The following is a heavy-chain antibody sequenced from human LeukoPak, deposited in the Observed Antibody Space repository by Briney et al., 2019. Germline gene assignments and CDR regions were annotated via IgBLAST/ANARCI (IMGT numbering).Heavy chain of an antibody. Sequence: GGSLRLSCARSGFNYSNYSMNWVRQSPGKGLEWVSYISRSTSTKYYADSVKGRFTISRDTAKNSLFLQMNSLRAEDTAIYYCARDYFDSSDYPQTYYYYYMDVWGKGTTVTVSS. CDR3: ARDYFDSSDYPQTYYYYYMDV. CDR2: ISRSTSTK. D-gene: IGHD3-22*01. J-gene: IGHJ6*03. CDR1: GFNYSNYS. V-gene: IGHV3-48*04.